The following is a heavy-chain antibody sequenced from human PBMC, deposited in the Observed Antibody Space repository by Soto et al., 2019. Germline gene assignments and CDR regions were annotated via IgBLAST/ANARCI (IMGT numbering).Heavy chain of an antibody. CDR1: GCSINNYY. J-gene: IGHJ5*02. CDR2: IFYSGST. V-gene: IGHV4-59*03. D-gene: IGHD5-18*01. CDR3: ANVFGYYYGYFHWFYL. Sequence: PSETLSLTCTVSGCSINNYYWSWIRQPPGRGLEWIGHIFYSGSTNYNPALKSRVTISVDTSKSQFSLKLSSVTAADTAVYYCANVFGYYYGYFHWFYLCGQGTLVIVSS.